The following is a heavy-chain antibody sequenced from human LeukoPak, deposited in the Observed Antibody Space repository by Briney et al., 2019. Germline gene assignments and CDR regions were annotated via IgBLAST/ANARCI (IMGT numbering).Heavy chain of an antibody. Sequence: GGSLRLSCAASGFTFSSYAMHWVRQAPGKGLEWVAVISYDGSNKYYADSVKGRFTISKDNSKNTLYLQMNSLRAEDTAVYYCARDLSAPYYYYGMDVWGQGTTVTVSS. CDR1: GFTFSSYA. J-gene: IGHJ6*02. V-gene: IGHV3-30-3*01. CDR2: ISYDGSNK. CDR3: ARDLSAPYYYYGMDV.